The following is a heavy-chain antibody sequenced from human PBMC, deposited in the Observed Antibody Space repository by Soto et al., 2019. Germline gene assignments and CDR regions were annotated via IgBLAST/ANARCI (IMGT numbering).Heavy chain of an antibody. V-gene: IGHV1-18*01. Sequence: ASVKVSCKASGYTFTSYGISWVRQAPGQGLEWMGWISAYNGNTNYAQKLQGRVTMTTDTSTGTAYMELRSLRSDDTAVYYCAREVMVVAASRDYYYGMDVWGQGTTVTVSS. J-gene: IGHJ6*02. CDR3: AREVMVVAASRDYYYGMDV. CDR1: GYTFTSYG. D-gene: IGHD2-15*01. CDR2: ISAYNGNT.